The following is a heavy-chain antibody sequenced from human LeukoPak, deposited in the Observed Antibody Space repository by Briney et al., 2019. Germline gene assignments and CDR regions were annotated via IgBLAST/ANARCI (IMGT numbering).Heavy chain of an antibody. CDR2: ISWNSGSI. CDR1: GFTFDDYA. V-gene: IGHV3-9*01. D-gene: IGHD2-2*01. Sequence: PGGSLRLSCAASGFTFDDYAMPWVRQAPGKGLEWVSGISWNSGSIGYADSVKGRFTISRDNAKNSLYLQMNSLRAEDTALYYCAKDISSTCSSTSCLNYWGQGTLVTVSS. J-gene: IGHJ4*02. CDR3: AKDISSTCSSTSCLNY.